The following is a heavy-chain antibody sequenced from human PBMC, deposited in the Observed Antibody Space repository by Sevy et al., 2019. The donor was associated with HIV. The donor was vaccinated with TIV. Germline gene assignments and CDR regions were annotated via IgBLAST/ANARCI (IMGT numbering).Heavy chain of an antibody. V-gene: IGHV1-69*13. CDR2: ITPVLGTT. CDR1: GGTFSSYI. Sequence: ASVKVSCKASGGTFSSYIVSWVRQAPGQGLEWMGGITPVLGTTNYAHKFQGRVTITADESTSTVYMEMSRLKSEDTAVSYCARWSISIDYWGQGTLVTVSS. CDR3: ARWSISIDY. J-gene: IGHJ4*02.